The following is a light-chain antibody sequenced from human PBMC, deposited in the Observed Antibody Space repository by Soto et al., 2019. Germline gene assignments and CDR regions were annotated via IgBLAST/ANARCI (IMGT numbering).Light chain of an antibody. CDR3: QQYSDWPQT. Sequence: ESVLTQCPGTLAVSRLEGATLSCGASQSVSTFLAWYQHKPGQAPRLLIYDASTRATGIPARFSGSGSGTEFTLTISSLQSEDFAVYYCQQYSDWPQTFGQGTKVDIK. CDR1: QSVSTF. CDR2: DAS. J-gene: IGKJ1*01. V-gene: IGKV3-15*01.